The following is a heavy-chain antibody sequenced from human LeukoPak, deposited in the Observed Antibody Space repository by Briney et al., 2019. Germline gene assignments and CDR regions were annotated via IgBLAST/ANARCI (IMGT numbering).Heavy chain of an antibody. D-gene: IGHD1-26*01. CDR1: GYTFTSYG. CDR2: ISAYNGNT. V-gene: IGHV1-18*01. J-gene: IGHJ4*02. CDR3: ARADDSGSYDSAFDY. Sequence: GASVKVSCKASGYTFTSYGISWVRQAPGQGLEWMGWISAYNGNTNYAQKLQGRVTMTTDTSTSTAYMELRSLRSDDTAVYYCARADDSGSYDSAFDYWGQGTLVTVSS.